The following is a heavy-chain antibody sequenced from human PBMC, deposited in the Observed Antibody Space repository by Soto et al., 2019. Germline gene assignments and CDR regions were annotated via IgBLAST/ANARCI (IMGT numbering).Heavy chain of an antibody. D-gene: IGHD2-15*01. CDR2: TSYSGTT. CDR1: GGSMSSGIYY. CDR3: ARDLKEYCSDGKCNWFDP. V-gene: IGHV4-30-4*02. Sequence: SETLSLTCTVSGGSMSSGIYYWSWIRQPPGKGLECIGFTSYSGTTYYNTSLWSRVSMSVDTSKNQFPLHVNSVTAADAAVYYCARDLKEYCSDGKCNWFDPWGQGTLVTVSS. J-gene: IGHJ5*02.